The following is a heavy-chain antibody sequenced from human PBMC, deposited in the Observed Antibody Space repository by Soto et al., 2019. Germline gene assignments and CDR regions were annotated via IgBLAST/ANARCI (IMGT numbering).Heavy chain of an antibody. Sequence: PSETLSLTCAVHGESFSGYGGPFSGYYWSWIRQTPGKGLEWIGEINHRGGANYKPSPKSRVTISVDTSKNQFSLNLNSVTAADTAVYYCARGQRRGGSSGWSLWGQGTLVTAPQ. CDR3: ARGQRRGGSSGWSL. J-gene: IGHJ4*02. CDR2: INHRGGA. V-gene: IGHV4-34*01. D-gene: IGHD6-19*01. CDR1: GGPFSGYY.